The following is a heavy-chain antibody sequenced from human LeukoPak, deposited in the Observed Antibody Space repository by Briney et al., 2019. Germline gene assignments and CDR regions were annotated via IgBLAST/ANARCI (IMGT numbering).Heavy chain of an antibody. J-gene: IGHJ6*03. D-gene: IGHD3-3*01. V-gene: IGHV3-74*01. Sequence: PGGSLRLSCAASGFTFSSYWMHWVRQAPGKGLVWVSRINSDGSSTSYADSVKGRFTISRDNAKNTLYLQMNSLRAEDTAVYYCAREETYHDFWSGNYYYYYMDVWGKGTTVTVSS. CDR2: INSDGSST. CDR1: GFTFSSYW. CDR3: AREETYHDFWSGNYYYYYMDV.